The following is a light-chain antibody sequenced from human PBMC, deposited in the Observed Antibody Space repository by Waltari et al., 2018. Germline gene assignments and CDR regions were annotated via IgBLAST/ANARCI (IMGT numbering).Light chain of an antibody. Sequence: QSDLTQPRSVSGSPGQAVTPSCTGTSVGEYDYVSWYQHHPDKAPKLIIYDVFNRPSGVPDRFSGSRSGATASLTISGLRPEDEATYYCSSYAGPAFGGGTKLTV. J-gene: IGLJ2*01. CDR2: DVF. V-gene: IGLV2-11*01. CDR1: SVGEYDY. CDR3: SSYAGPA.